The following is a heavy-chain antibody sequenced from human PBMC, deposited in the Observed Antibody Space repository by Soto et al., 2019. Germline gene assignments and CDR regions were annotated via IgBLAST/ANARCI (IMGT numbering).Heavy chain of an antibody. Sequence: PSQTLSLTCAISGDSVSSNSAAWNWIRQSPSRGLKWLGRTYYRSKWYNDYAVSVKSRITINPDTSKNQFSLQLNSVTPEDTAVYYCAREGYCSGGSCYALDYWGQGTLVTVYS. CDR2: TYYRSKWYN. J-gene: IGHJ4*02. V-gene: IGHV6-1*01. D-gene: IGHD2-15*01. CDR1: GDSVSSNSAA. CDR3: AREGYCSGGSCYALDY.